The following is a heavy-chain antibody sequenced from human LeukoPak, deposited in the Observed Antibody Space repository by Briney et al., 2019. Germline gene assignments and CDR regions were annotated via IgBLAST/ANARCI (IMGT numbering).Heavy chain of an antibody. J-gene: IGHJ6*03. CDR2: IKQDGSEK. CDR3: ARDVRDYYGSRRMDV. D-gene: IGHD3-10*01. Sequence: GGSLRLSCAASGFTFSSYWMSWVRQAPGKGLEWVANIKQDGSEKYYVDSVKGRFTISRDNATNSLYLQMNSLRAEDTAVYYCARDVRDYYGSRRMDVWGKGTTVTVSS. CDR1: GFTFSSYW. V-gene: IGHV3-7*01.